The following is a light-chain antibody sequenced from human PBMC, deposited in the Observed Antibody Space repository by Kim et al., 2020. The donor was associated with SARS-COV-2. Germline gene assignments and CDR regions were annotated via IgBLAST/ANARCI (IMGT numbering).Light chain of an antibody. CDR2: GAS. Sequence: LSPGDRAPLSCRASRSVSSNYLAWYQQKPGQPPRLLIYGASSRATAIPDRFSGSGSGTAFTLTISRLEPEDFAVYYCQQYGSSSYTFGQGTKLEI. J-gene: IGKJ2*01. CDR3: QQYGSSSYT. CDR1: RSVSSNY. V-gene: IGKV3-20*01.